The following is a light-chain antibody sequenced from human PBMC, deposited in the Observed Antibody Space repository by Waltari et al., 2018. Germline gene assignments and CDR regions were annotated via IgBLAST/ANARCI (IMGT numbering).Light chain of an antibody. CDR3: QHYVRLPVT. CDR1: QSVSRT. J-gene: IGKJ1*01. Sequence: EIVLTQSPGTLSLSPGERATLSCRASQSVSRTLAWYQQKPGHAPRLLIYGASNRTTGIPDRFSGSGSGTDFSLTISRLEPEDFAVYYCQHYVRLPVTFGQGTKVEIK. V-gene: IGKV3-20*01. CDR2: GAS.